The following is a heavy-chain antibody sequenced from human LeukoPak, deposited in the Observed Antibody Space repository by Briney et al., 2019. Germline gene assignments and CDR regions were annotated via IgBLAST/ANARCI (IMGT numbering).Heavy chain of an antibody. V-gene: IGHV3-23*01. Sequence: GGSLRLSCAASGFTFSSYAMSWVRQAPGKGLEWVSAISGSGGSTYYAGSVKGRFTISRDNAKNSLYLQMNSLRAEDTAVYYCARGPLRITIFGVVTAPPFDPWGQGTLVTVSS. CDR3: ARGPLRITIFGVVTAPPFDP. CDR2: ISGSGGST. D-gene: IGHD3-3*01. CDR1: GFTFSSYA. J-gene: IGHJ5*02.